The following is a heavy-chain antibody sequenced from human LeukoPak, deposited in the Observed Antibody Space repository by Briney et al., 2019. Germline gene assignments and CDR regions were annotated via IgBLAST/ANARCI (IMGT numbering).Heavy chain of an antibody. V-gene: IGHV4-38-2*02. CDR2: IYHGGSP. Sequence: SETLSLTCTVSGYSISSGSYWGWIRQPPGKGLEWIGSIYHGGSPYYKPSLRSRATISADTSKNQFSLKLSSVTAADTAVYYCARDLSSSWYSTAEYFQHWGQGTLVTVSS. CDR3: ARDLSSSWYSTAEYFQH. D-gene: IGHD6-13*01. CDR1: GYSISSGSY. J-gene: IGHJ1*01.